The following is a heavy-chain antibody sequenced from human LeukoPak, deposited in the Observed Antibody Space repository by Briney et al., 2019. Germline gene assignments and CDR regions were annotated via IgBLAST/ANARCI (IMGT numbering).Heavy chain of an antibody. CDR1: GYTFSAYS. J-gene: IGHJ6*02. V-gene: IGHV1-2*02. Sequence: ASVIVSCKASGYTFSAYSMHWVRQVPGQGLQWMAWVNPNSGDTDYAQDFRGRVTLTRDTSINTAYMELSRLTSDDTAVYYCARESIYDSLSGNYRGFYYGMDVWGQGTTVSVSS. CDR2: VNPNSGDT. CDR3: ARESIYDSLSGNYRGFYYGMDV. D-gene: IGHD3-9*01.